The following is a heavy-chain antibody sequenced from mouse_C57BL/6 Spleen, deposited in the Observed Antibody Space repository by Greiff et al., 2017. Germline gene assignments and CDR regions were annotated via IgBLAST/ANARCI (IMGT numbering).Heavy chain of an antibody. V-gene: IGHV1-53*01. Sequence: QVQLQQPGPELVKPGASVKLSCKASGYTFTRYWMHWVKQRPGPGLEWIGNINPSNGGTSYNEKFKSKATLTVDKSSSTAYMQLSSLTSEDAAVYYCASYGSNRYFDVWGTGTTVTVSS. D-gene: IGHD1-1*01. CDR1: GYTFTRYW. CDR2: INPSNGGT. J-gene: IGHJ1*03. CDR3: ASYGSNRYFDV.